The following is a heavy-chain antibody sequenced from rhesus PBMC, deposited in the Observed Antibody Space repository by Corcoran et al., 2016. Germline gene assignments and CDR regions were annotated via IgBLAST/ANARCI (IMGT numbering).Heavy chain of an antibody. V-gene: IGHV4S9*01. CDR2: IYGNSVST. CDR1: GDSISDSYS. CDR3: ASGQHEGYFDY. Sequence: QVQLQESGPGLVKPSEPLSLTCAVSGDSISDSYSWHCIRQVPGKGLEWIGNIYGNSVSTYYSPSLKSRVTFSEDTSKNPFFLKLNSVTAADPAVYYCASGQHEGYFDYWGQGVLVTVSS. J-gene: IGHJ4*01. D-gene: IGHD3-9*01.